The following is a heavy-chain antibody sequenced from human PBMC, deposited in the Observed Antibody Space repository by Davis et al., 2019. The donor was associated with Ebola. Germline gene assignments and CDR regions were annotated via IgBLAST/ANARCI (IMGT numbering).Heavy chain of an antibody. V-gene: IGHV3-64D*06. CDR1: GFMFSSHA. CDR3: VKGSITMTVVVYFDL. D-gene: IGHD3-22*01. CDR2: ITNNGGST. Sequence: GGSLRLSCSVSGFMFSSHAMHWVRQAPGKGLQYVSVITNNGGSTYYADSVKCRFIISRDNSKNTLYLQMSSLRIEDTAVYYCVKGSITMTVVVYFDLWGQGTLVTVSS. J-gene: IGHJ4*02.